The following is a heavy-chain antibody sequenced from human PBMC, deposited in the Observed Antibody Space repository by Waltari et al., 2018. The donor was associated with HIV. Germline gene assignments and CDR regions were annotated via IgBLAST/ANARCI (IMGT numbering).Heavy chain of an antibody. Sequence: EVQLVQSGAEVKKPGESLTISCQGSGYNFTSFWIGWVRQMPGKGLEWMGIIYPDDSDTRYSPTFQVQVTISADKSTSTAYLQWSSLKASDTAMYYCARRHCSSTSCYRGFDYWGQGGLVTVSS. J-gene: IGHJ4*02. V-gene: IGHV5-51*01. CDR1: GYNFTSFW. CDR2: IYPDDSDT. CDR3: ARRHCSSTSCYRGFDY. D-gene: IGHD2-2*01.